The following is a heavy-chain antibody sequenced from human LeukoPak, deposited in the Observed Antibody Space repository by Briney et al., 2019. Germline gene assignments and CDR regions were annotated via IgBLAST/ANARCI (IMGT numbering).Heavy chain of an antibody. CDR1: AFTFSDYY. Sequence: GGSLRLSCAASAFTFSDYYMSWFRQAPGKGLEWVSYISNTGSLIYYADSLKGRFTISRDNAKSSLHLQMNGVRAEDTAVYYCARGKYPGAFDVWGQGTMVTVSS. V-gene: IGHV3-11*04. J-gene: IGHJ3*01. D-gene: IGHD2-2*01. CDR3: ARGKYPGAFDV. CDR2: ISNTGSLI.